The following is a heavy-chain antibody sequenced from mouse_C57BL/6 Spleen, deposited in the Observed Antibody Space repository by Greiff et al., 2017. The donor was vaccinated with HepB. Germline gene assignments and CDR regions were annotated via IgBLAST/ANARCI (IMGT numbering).Heavy chain of an antibody. J-gene: IGHJ3*01. CDR3: TKNYGSS. Sequence: QVQLKQSGAELVRPGASVTLSCKASGYTFTDYEMHWVKQTPVHGLEWIGAIDPETGGTAYNQKFKGKAILTADKSSSTAYMELRSLTSEDSAVYYCTKNYGSSWGQGTLVTVSA. D-gene: IGHD1-1*01. V-gene: IGHV1-15*01. CDR1: GYTFTDYE. CDR2: IDPETGGT.